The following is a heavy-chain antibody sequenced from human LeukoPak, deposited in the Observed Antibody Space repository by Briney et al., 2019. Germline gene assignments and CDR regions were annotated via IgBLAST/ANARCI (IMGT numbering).Heavy chain of an antibody. CDR3: ARNIIAARIAFNWFDP. CDR2: IIPSVGTA. Sequence: ASVKVSCKASGYTFTSYCISWVRQAPGQGLEWMGGIIPSVGTANYTQKFQGRVTITGDKSTGTAYMELSSLRSEDKAVYYCARNIIAARIAFNWFDPWGQGTLATVSS. CDR1: GYTFTSYC. D-gene: IGHD6-6*01. J-gene: IGHJ5*02. V-gene: IGHV1-69*06.